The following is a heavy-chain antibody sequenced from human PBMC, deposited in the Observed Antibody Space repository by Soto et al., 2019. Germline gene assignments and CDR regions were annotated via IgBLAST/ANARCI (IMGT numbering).Heavy chain of an antibody. J-gene: IGHJ6*02. D-gene: IGHD3-10*01. Sequence: QIQLVQSGPDVKKPGASVKVSCKASGYTFSTYGLSWVRQAPGQGLEWMGWISGYNGRTNYAQKFRGRVTLTTDTSASTAYMELRSLRPDETAMYYCARDNRKELWVEGLNAMDVWGQGTTVTVSS. V-gene: IGHV1-18*01. CDR1: GYTFSTYG. CDR2: ISGYNGRT. CDR3: ARDNRKELWVEGLNAMDV.